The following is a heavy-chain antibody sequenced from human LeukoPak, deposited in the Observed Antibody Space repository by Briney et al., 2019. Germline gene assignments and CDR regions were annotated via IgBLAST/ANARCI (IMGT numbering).Heavy chain of an antibody. D-gene: IGHD4-11*01. Sequence: GGSLRPSCAASGFTFSSYAMHWVRQAPGKGLEWVAVISYDGSNKYYADSVKGRFTISRDNSKNTLYLQMNSLRAEDTAVYYCARGYYSNLYRYYGKDVWGQGTTVTVSS. CDR3: ARGYYSNLYRYYGKDV. CDR1: GFTFSSYA. J-gene: IGHJ6*02. CDR2: ISYDGSNK. V-gene: IGHV3-30-3*01.